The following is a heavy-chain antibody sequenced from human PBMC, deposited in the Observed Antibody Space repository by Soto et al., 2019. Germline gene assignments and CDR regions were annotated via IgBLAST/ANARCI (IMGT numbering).Heavy chain of an antibody. V-gene: IGHV3-9*01. CDR1: GFTFDDYA. J-gene: IGHJ6*03. Sequence: GGSLRLSCAASGFTFDDYAMHWVRQAPGKGLEWVSGISWNSGSIGYADSVKGRFTISRDNAKNSLYLQMNSVRAEDTALFYCAKAGGGFGELHYYMDVWGKGTTVTVSS. D-gene: IGHD3-10*01. CDR2: ISWNSGSI. CDR3: AKAGGGFGELHYYMDV.